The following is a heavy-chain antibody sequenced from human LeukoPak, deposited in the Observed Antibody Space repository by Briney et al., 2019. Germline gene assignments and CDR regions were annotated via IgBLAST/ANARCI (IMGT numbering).Heavy chain of an antibody. V-gene: IGHV3-7*04. Sequence: GGSLRLSCGASGFTFSSYSMTWVRQAPGKGLEWVATIKEAGTETFYVDSVKGRFTISRDNAKNSLFLQRNSLRAEDTAVYFCATDDLKNRGYYNIEDWGQGTLVTVSS. CDR3: ATDDLKNRGYYNIED. D-gene: IGHD3-22*01. CDR2: IKEAGTET. CDR1: GFTFSSYS. J-gene: IGHJ4*02.